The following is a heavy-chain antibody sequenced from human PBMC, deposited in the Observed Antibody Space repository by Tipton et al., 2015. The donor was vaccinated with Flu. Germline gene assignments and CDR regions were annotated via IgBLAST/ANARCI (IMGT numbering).Heavy chain of an antibody. CDR3: ARDGTIAVLEPFDY. Sequence: QVQLVQSGGGLVKPGGSLRLSCAASGFTVTSYAMHWVRQTPGKGLEWVAVMSYDGSNKFYADSVKGRFTIYRDNSMNTLYLQMTSLRPEDTAIYYCARDGTIAVLEPFDYWGQGTLVTVSS. CDR1: GFTVTSYA. J-gene: IGHJ4*02. CDR2: MSYDGSNK. D-gene: IGHD6-19*01. V-gene: IGHV3-30-3*01.